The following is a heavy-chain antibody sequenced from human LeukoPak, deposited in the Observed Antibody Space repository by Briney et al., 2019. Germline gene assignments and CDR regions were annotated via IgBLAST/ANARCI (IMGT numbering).Heavy chain of an antibody. CDR2: INHSGST. CDR1: DESFSDYY. Sequence: SETLSLTSAVYDESFSDYYWSWIRQPPGKGLEWIGEINHSGSTNYNPSLKSRVTISVDTSKNQFSLKLSSVTAADTAVYYCARGSRITMIRGLFDYWGQGTLVTVSS. D-gene: IGHD3-10*01. J-gene: IGHJ4*02. V-gene: IGHV4-34*01. CDR3: ARGSRITMIRGLFDY.